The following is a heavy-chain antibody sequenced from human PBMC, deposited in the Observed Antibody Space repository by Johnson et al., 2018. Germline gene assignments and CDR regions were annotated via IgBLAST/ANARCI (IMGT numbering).Heavy chain of an antibody. CDR3: AREGTVTTGGAFDI. V-gene: IGHV3-48*02. CDR2: ISSSSSTI. Sequence: VQLVQSGGGLVQPGGSLRLSCAASGFTFSSYSMNWVRQAPGKGLEWVSYISSSSSTIYYADSVKGRFTISGDNAKNSLYLQMNSLRDEDTAGYYCAREGTVTTGGAFDIWGQGTMVTVSS. CDR1: GFTFSSYS. D-gene: IGHD4-17*01. J-gene: IGHJ3*02.